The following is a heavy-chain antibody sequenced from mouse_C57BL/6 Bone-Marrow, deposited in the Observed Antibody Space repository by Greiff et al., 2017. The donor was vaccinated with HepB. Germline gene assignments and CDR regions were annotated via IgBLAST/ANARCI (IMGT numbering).Heavy chain of an antibody. J-gene: IGHJ3*01. V-gene: IGHV1-55*01. CDR3: ARVTWFAY. CDR2: IYPGSGST. CDR1: GYTFTSYW. Sequence: QVQLQQPGAELVKPGASVKMSCTASGYTFTSYWITWVKQRPGQGLEWIGDIYPGSGSTNYTEKFKSKSTLTVDTSSSTAYMQLIILTSEDSAVYYCARVTWFAYWGQGTLVTVSA.